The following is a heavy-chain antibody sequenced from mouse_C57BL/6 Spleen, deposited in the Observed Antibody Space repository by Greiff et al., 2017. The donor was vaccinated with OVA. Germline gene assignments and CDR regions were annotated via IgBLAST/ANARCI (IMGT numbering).Heavy chain of an antibody. J-gene: IGHJ3*01. CDR3: ARRYGSSYLDAY. D-gene: IGHD1-1*01. V-gene: IGHV1-50*01. CDR1: GYTFTSYW. Sequence: QVQLQQSGAELVKPGASVKLSCKASGYTFTSYWMQWVKQRPGQGLEWIGEIDPSDSYTNYNQKFKGKATLTVDTSSSTAYMQLSNLTSEDSAVYYCARRYGSSYLDAYWGQGTLVTVSA. CDR2: IDPSDSYT.